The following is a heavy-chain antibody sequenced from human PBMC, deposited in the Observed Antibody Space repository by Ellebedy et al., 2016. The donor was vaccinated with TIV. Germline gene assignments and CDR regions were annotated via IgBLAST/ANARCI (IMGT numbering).Heavy chain of an antibody. J-gene: IGHJ3*02. CDR3: ARSYSWNYRDAFDI. CDR1: GYTFTGYY. D-gene: IGHD1-7*01. Sequence: ASVKVSCKASGYTFTGYYMHWVRQAPGQGLEWMGWINPNSGGTNYAQKFQGRVTMTRDTSISTAYMELSRLRSDDTAVYYCARSYSWNYRDAFDIWGQGTMVTVSS. CDR2: INPNSGGT. V-gene: IGHV1-2*02.